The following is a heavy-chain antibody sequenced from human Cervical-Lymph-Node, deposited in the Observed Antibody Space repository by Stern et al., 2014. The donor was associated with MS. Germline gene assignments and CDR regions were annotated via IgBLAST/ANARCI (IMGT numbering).Heavy chain of an antibody. J-gene: IGHJ6*02. CDR1: GGTLSDYG. V-gene: IGHV1-69*01. Sequence: QVQLVQSGAEVKKPGSSVKVSCKASGGTLSDYGISWVRPSPGQGLEWMGGIIPMFGTANYAQKFQGRVTITADDSTNTAYMDLSSLTSDDTAVYYCARDGDSSMLGLDVWGQGTTVTVSS. CDR3: ARDGDSSMLGLDV. D-gene: IGHD4-17*01. CDR2: IIPMFGTA.